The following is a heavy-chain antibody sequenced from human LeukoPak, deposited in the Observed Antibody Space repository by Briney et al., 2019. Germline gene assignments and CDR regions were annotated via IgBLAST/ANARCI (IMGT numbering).Heavy chain of an antibody. D-gene: IGHD1-26*01. CDR2: ISAYNGNT. CDR3: AVGVTTYAFDI. V-gene: IGHV1-18*01. J-gene: IGHJ3*02. CDR1: GGTFSSYA. Sequence: ASVKVSCKASGGTFSSYAISWVRQAPGQGLEWMGWISAYNGNTNYAQKLQGRVTMTTDTSTSTAYMELSSLRSDDTAVYYCAVGVTTYAFDIWCQGTMVTVSS.